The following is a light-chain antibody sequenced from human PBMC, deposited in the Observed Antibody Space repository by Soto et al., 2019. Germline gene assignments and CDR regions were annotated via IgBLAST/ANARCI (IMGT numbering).Light chain of an antibody. V-gene: IGLV2-11*01. CDR3: CSSAGGFRWV. CDR1: SGDV. CDR2: YVS. J-gene: IGLJ3*02. Sequence: QSALTQPRSVSGSPGQSVTISCTGASGDVVSWYQQHPGKAPKVIIYYVSQRPSGVPDRFSGSRSGNTASLTISGLQADDEADYYCCSSAGGFRWVFGGGTKPPS.